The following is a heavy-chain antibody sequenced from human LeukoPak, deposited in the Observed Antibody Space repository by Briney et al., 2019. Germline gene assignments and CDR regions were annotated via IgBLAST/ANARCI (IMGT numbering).Heavy chain of an antibody. D-gene: IGHD3-3*01. Sequence: PSETLSLTCTVSGGSISSSSYYWGWIRQPPGKGLEWIGSIYYSGSTYYNPSPKSRVTISVDTSKNQFSLKLSSVTAADTAVYYCAREILNDFWSGYPMSNWFDPWGQGTLVTVSS. CDR3: AREILNDFWSGYPMSNWFDP. CDR1: GGSISSSSYY. CDR2: IYYSGST. V-gene: IGHV4-39*07. J-gene: IGHJ5*02.